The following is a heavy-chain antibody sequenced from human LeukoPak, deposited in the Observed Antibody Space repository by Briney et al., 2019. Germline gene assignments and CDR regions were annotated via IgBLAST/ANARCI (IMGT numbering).Heavy chain of an antibody. D-gene: IGHD2-2*01. V-gene: IGHV3-21*01. CDR2: ISSSSSYI. CDR1: GFTFSSYS. J-gene: IGHJ4*02. CDR3: ARVGKYCSSTSCYHFDY. Sequence: PGGSLRLSCAASGFTFSSYSMNWVRQAPGKGLEWVSSISSSSSYIYYADSVKGRFTISRDNAKNSLYLQMNSLRAEGTAVYYCARVGKYCSSTSCYHFDYWGRGTLVTVSS.